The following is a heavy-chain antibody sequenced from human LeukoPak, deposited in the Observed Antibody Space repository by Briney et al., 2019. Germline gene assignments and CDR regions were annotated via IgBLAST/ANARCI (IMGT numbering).Heavy chain of an antibody. D-gene: IGHD1-26*01. Sequence: SETLSLTCTVSGGSVSSDSYYWTWIRQPPGKGLEWIGYVYYSERTNYNPSLKSRVTISVDTSKNQFSLKLSSVTAADTAVYYCARGPLGAPAGNWFDPWGQGTLVTVSS. V-gene: IGHV4-61*01. CDR3: ARGPLGAPAGNWFDP. CDR1: GGSVSSDSYY. CDR2: VYYSERT. J-gene: IGHJ5*02.